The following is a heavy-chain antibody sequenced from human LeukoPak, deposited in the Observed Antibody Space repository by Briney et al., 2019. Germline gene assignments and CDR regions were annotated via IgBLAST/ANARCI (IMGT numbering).Heavy chain of an antibody. CDR2: IYYSGST. CDR1: GGSISSSSYY. D-gene: IGHD1-26*01. J-gene: IGHJ3*02. CDR3: ARDRTYYGDAFDI. Sequence: SETLSLTCTVSGGSISSSSYYWGWIRQPPGKGLEWIGSIYYSGSTYYNPSLKSRVTISVDTSKNQFSLKLSSVTAADTAVYYCARDRTYYGDAFDIWGQGTMVTVSS. V-gene: IGHV4-39*02.